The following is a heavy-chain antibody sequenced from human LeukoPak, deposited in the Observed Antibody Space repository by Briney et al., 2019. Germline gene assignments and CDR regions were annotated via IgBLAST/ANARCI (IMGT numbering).Heavy chain of an antibody. J-gene: IGHJ4*02. CDR1: GGSFSGYY. CDR2: INHSGST. CDR3: ARQSLPDCSSTSCVGANDY. V-gene: IGHV4-34*01. Sequence: PSETLSLTCAVYGGSFSGYYWSWIRQPPGKGLEWIGEINHSGSTNYNPSLKSRVTISVDTSKNQFSLKLSSVTAADTAVYYCARQSLPDCSSTSCVGANDYWGQGTPVTVSS. D-gene: IGHD2-2*01.